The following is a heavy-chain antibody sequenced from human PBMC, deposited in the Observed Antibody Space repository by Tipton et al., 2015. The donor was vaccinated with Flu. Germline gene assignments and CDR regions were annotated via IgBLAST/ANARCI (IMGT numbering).Heavy chain of an antibody. CDR1: GGSISSYY. Sequence: LRLSCTVSGGSISSYYWSWIRQPPGRGLEWIGYIYYSGSTNYNPSLKSRVTISVDTSKNQFSLKLSSVTAADTAVYYCARSVAVAAPGWFDPWGQGTLVTVSS. D-gene: IGHD6-19*01. CDR2: IYYSGST. CDR3: ARSVAVAAPGWFDP. J-gene: IGHJ5*02. V-gene: IGHV4-59*01.